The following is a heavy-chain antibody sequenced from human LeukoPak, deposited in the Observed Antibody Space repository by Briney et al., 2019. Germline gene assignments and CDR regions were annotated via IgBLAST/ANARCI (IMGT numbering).Heavy chain of an antibody. CDR3: ARGGAHTDLFDP. V-gene: IGHV1-69*05. Sequence: ASVKVSCKASGGTFSSYAISWVRQAPGQGREWMGGIIHIFGTANYAQKFQGRVTITTDESTSTAYMELSSLRSEDTAVYYCARGGAHTDLFDPWGQGTLVTVSS. J-gene: IGHJ5*02. CDR1: GGTFSSYA. D-gene: IGHD4/OR15-4a*01. CDR2: IIHIFGTA.